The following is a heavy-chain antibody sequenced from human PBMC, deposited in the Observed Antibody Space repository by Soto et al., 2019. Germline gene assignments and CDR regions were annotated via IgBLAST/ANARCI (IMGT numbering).Heavy chain of an antibody. CDR3: ARALERFLEWSLLPTNYGMDV. CDR1: VFTFSSYS. J-gene: IGHJ6*02. D-gene: IGHD3-3*01. Sequence: GGSLRLSCAASVFTFSSYSMNWVRQSPGKGLEWVSSISSSSSYIYYADSVKGRFTISRDNAKNSLYLQMNSLRAEDTAVYYCARALERFLEWSLLPTNYGMDVWGQGTTVTVSS. CDR2: ISSSSSYI. V-gene: IGHV3-21*01.